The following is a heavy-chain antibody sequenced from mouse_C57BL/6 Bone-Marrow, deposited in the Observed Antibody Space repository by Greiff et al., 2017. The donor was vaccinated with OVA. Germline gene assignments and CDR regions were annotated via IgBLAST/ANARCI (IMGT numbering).Heavy chain of an antibody. V-gene: IGHV5-9-1*02. CDR2: ISSGGDYI. CDR1: GFTFSSYA. Sequence: EVKLMESGEGLVKPGGSLKLSCAASGFTFSSYAMSWVRQTPEKRLEWVAYISSGGDYIYYADTVKGRFTISRDNARNTLYLQMSSLKSEDTAMYYCTRDLSSFEYWGQGTTLTVSA. D-gene: IGHD1-3*01. CDR3: TRDLSSFEY. J-gene: IGHJ2*01.